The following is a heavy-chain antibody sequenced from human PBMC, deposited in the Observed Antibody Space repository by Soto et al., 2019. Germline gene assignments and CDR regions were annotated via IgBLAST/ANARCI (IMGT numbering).Heavy chain of an antibody. D-gene: IGHD3-3*01. Sequence: EASVKVSCKASGGTFSSYAISWVRQAPGQGLEWMGWIIPNYGTANYAQKLQGRVTMTTDESTSTAYMELRSLRSDDTAVYYCARDGYDFWSGYYYYYYYMDVWGKGTTVTISS. V-gene: IGHV1-69*05. J-gene: IGHJ6*03. CDR1: GGTFSSYA. CDR3: ARDGYDFWSGYYYYYYYMDV. CDR2: IIPNYGTA.